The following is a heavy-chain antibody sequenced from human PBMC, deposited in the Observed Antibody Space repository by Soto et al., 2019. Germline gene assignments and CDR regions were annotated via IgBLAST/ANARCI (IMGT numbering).Heavy chain of an antibody. D-gene: IGHD3-3*01. CDR2: IWYDGSKK. V-gene: IGHV3-33*01. CDR3: ARDASYYSLWSGYYPSRNGMDV. Sequence: QVQVVESGGGVVQPGRSLRLSCAASGFTFSSFGMHWVRQAPGKGLEWVSLIWYDGSKKSYGDSVKGRFTISRDNSRNTVYLQSISLRAVDTAVYYCARDASYYSLWSGYYPSRNGMDVWGQGTRVTVSS. CDR1: GFTFSSFG. J-gene: IGHJ6*02.